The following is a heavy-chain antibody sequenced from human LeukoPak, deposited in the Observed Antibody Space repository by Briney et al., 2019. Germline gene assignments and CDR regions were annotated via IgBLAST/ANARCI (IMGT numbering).Heavy chain of an antibody. CDR1: GFTFSSYA. CDR3: ARESRITMIVVVIRPWFDP. D-gene: IGHD3-22*01. CDR2: ISGSGGST. J-gene: IGHJ5*02. Sequence: GGSLRLSCAASGFTFSSYAMSWVRQAPGKGLEWVSAISGSGGSTYYADSVKGRFTISRDNSKNTLYLQMNSLRAEDTAVYYCARESRITMIVVVIRPWFDPWGQGTLVTVSS. V-gene: IGHV3-23*01.